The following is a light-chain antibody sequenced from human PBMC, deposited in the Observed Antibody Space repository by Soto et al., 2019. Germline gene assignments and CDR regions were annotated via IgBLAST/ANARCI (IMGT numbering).Light chain of an antibody. Sequence: EVVMTQSPATLSVSPGEGATLSCRASQSVSSYLAWYQQKPGQAPRLLIYDASNRATGIPARFSGSGSGTDFTLTISSLEPEDFAVYYCQVYDRSPLFGGGTKVDIK. J-gene: IGKJ4*01. CDR1: QSVSSY. CDR2: DAS. CDR3: QVYDRSPL. V-gene: IGKV3-11*01.